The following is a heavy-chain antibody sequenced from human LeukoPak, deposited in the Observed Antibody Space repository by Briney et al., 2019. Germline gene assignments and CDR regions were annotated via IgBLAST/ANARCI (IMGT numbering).Heavy chain of an antibody. V-gene: IGHV4-38-2*02. CDR1: GYSISSGYY. CDR2: IYHSGST. CDR3: ARHPMVGAWFGES. J-gene: IGHJ5*02. Sequence: SETLSLTCTVSGYSISSGYYWGWIRQPPGKGLEWIASIYHSGSTYHNPSLKSRVTISVDTSKNQFSLKLSSVTAADTAVYYCARHPMVGAWFGESWGQGTLVTVSS. D-gene: IGHD3-10*01.